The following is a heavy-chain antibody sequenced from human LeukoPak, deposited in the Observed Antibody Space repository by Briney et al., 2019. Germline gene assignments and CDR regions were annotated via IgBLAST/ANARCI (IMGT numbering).Heavy chain of an antibody. V-gene: IGHV3-30*18. CDR1: GFTFSSYG. Sequence: PGGSLRLSCAASGFTFSSYGMHWVRQAPGKGLEWVAVISYDGSNKYYADSVKGRFTISRDNSKNTLYLQMNSLRAEDTAVYYCAKHPGTLDYFGYWGQGTLVTVSS. CDR3: AKHPGTLDYFGY. J-gene: IGHJ4*02. CDR2: ISYDGSNK. D-gene: IGHD6-13*01.